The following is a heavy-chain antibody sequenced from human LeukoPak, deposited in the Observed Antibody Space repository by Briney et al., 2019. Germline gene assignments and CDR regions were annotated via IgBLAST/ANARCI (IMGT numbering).Heavy chain of an antibody. CDR2: ISGTTGKT. V-gene: IGHV3-23*01. J-gene: IGHJ4*02. Sequence: GGSLRLSCGASGFTFGNYIMSWVSQGPGRGLEWVSGISGTTGKTYDADSVKGRLRISRDNSKNHLYLQMDRLRAEDTAVYCCAKGGGETTVEVSAAAGVFHYWGQGTLVTVSS. CDR1: GFTFGNYI. D-gene: IGHD4-11*01. CDR3: AKGGGETTVEVSAAAGVFHY.